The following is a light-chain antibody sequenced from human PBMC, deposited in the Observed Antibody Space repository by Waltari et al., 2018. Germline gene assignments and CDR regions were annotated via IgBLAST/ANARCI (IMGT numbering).Light chain of an antibody. CDR1: QSVRTN. CDR3: QQRTNWPPWA. CDR2: AAS. Sequence: IVLTQSPATLSLSPGERATLSCRASQSVRTNLACYQQKPGQAPRLLIYAASHRATGIPARFSGSGSGTDFTLTISTLEAEDFAVYYCQQRTNWPPWAFGQGTKVEI. J-gene: IGKJ1*01. V-gene: IGKV3-11*01.